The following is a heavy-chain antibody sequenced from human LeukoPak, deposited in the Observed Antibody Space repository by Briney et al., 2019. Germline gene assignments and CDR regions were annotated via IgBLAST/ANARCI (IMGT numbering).Heavy chain of an antibody. CDR3: TKDRDGSGFLVGDWFDP. V-gene: IGHV3-23*01. J-gene: IGHJ5*02. D-gene: IGHD3-22*01. Sequence: GGSLRLSCEASGLTFSTFAMSWVRQAPGKGPEWVSVISASDAATYYSDSVKGRFTVSRDNSKSTLYLQMNDVRTEDTALYYCTKDRDGSGFLVGDWFDPWGQGTLVIVSS. CDR1: GLTFSTFA. CDR2: ISASDAAT.